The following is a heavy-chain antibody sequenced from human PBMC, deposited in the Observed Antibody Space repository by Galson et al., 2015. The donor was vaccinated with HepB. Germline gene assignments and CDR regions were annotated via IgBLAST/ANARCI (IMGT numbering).Heavy chain of an antibody. CDR2: IYSGGST. Sequence: SLRLSCAASGFTVSSNYMSWVRQAPGKGLEWVSVIYSGGSTYYADSVKGRFTISRDNSKNTLYLQMNSLRAEDTAVYYCAVSNHGDYDNWFDPWGQGTLVTVSP. V-gene: IGHV3-66*01. D-gene: IGHD4-17*01. CDR3: AVSNHGDYDNWFDP. CDR1: GFTVSSNY. J-gene: IGHJ5*02.